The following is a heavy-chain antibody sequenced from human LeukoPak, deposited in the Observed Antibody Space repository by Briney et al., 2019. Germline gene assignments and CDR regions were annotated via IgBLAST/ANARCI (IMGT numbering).Heavy chain of an antibody. CDR2: IYYSGST. CDR3: ARTNVPATRRTSNYYFDY. CDR1: GGSISSGDYY. V-gene: IGHV4-30-4*08. D-gene: IGHD2-2*01. Sequence: PSQTLSLTCTVSGGSISSGDYYWSWIRQPPGKGLEWIGYIYYSGSTYYNPSLKSRVTISVDTSKTQFSLKLSSVTAADTAVYYCARTNVPATRRTSNYYFDYWGQGTLVTVSS. J-gene: IGHJ4*02.